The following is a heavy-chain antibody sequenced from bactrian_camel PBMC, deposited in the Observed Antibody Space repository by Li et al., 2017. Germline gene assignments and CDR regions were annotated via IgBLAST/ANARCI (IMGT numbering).Heavy chain of an antibody. CDR1: GFTFRSYG. J-gene: IGHJ4*01. D-gene: IGHD6*01. V-gene: IGHV3S26*01. CDR2: VDRVGRT. Sequence: HVQLVESGGGSVQAGGSLRLSCVVSGFTFRSYGMNWVRQAPGKEREGVATVDRVGRTRYADSVKGRFTISKDDTGNTLYLHMNNLKPSDTAMYYCAADRWTCSRLVPVVTVGTDLTGQGTQVTVS.